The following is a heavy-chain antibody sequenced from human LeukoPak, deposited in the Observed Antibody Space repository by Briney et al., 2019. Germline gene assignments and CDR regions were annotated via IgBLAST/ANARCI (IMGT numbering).Heavy chain of an antibody. D-gene: IGHD2/OR15-2a*01. CDR3: ARQNDQVRYCYAMDV. CDR1: DASISSYS. J-gene: IGHJ6*02. Sequence: SETLSLTCTVSDASISSYSWTWIRRPAGKGLEWIGHIYTSGSTNYNPSLKSRVTMSVDTSKNQFSLKVRSVTAADTGVYYCARQNDQVRYCYAMDVWGQGTTVTVSS. V-gene: IGHV4-4*07. CDR2: IYTSGST.